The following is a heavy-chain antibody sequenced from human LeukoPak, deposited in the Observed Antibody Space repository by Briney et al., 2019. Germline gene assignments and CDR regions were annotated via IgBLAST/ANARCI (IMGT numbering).Heavy chain of an antibody. J-gene: IGHJ5*02. CDR3: ATYTEDYSGPAFAP. V-gene: IGHV4-30-2*01. CDR2: IYHSGST. D-gene: IGHD3-16*01. Sequence: PSEALSLTCTVSGGSISSGGYYWSWIRQPPGKGLEWIGYIYHSGSTYYNPSLRSRLTISLDTSNNQFSLKLSSVTAADTAVYYCATYTEDYSGPAFAPWGQGTLVIVYS. CDR1: GGSISSGGYY.